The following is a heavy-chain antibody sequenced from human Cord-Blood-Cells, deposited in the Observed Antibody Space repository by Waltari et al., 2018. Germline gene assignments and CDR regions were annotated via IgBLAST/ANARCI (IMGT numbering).Heavy chain of an antibody. CDR1: GYSISSGYY. J-gene: IGHJ4*02. CDR3: ARDLFYCSGGSCHPSNVDY. V-gene: IGHV4-38-2*02. CDR2: IYHSGST. Sequence: QVQLQESGPGLVKPSETLSLTCAVSGYSISSGYYWGWIRQPPGKGLEWIGGIYHSGSTYYHPYLKSRVTISVDTSKNQFSLKLGSVTAADTAVYYCARDLFYCSGGSCHPSNVDYWGQGTLVTVSS. D-gene: IGHD2-15*01.